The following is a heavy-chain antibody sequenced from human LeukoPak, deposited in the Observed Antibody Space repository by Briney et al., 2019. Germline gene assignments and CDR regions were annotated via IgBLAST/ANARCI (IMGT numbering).Heavy chain of an antibody. D-gene: IGHD5-18*01. V-gene: IGHV1-69*04. CDR3: ARGLRGYSYGYLDY. J-gene: IGHJ4*02. Sequence: ASVKVSCKASGGTFSSYAISWVRQAPGQGLEWMGRIIPIFGIANYAQKFQGGVTITADKSTSTAYMELSSLRSEDTVVYYCARGLRGYSYGYLDYWGQGTLVTVSS. CDR2: IIPIFGIA. CDR1: GGTFSSYA.